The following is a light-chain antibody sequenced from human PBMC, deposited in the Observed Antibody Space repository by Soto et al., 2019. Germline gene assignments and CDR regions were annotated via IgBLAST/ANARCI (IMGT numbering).Light chain of an antibody. Sequence: AIQLTQSPSSLSASVGDRVTITCRASQGISSALAWYQQKPGKAPKLLIYDASSLESGVPSRFSGSGSGTDFTLAISSLQPEDFATYYCPQFNSYATFGQGTKLEIK. CDR3: PQFNSYAT. V-gene: IGKV1-13*02. J-gene: IGKJ2*01. CDR2: DAS. CDR1: QGISSA.